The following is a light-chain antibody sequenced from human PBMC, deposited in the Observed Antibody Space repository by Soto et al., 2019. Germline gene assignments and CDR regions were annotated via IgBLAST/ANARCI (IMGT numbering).Light chain of an antibody. Sequence: EIVLTQSPGTLSFSPGERATLSCRASQSVSSYSLAWYQKKPGQAPRLLIYGAYSRAAGIPDRFSGSGSGTEFTLTISSLQSEDFAVYYCQQYNNWPPWTCGQGTKVDIK. CDR1: QSVSSY. CDR3: QQYNNWPPWT. CDR2: GAY. V-gene: IGKV3D-15*01. J-gene: IGKJ1*01.